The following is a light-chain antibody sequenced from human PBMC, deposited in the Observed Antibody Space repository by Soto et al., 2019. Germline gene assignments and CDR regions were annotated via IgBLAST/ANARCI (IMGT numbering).Light chain of an antibody. CDR3: QQYGRSPK. V-gene: IGKV3-20*01. Sequence: EIVLTQSPGTLSLSPGERATLSCRASQSLSSNYLAWYQQKPGQAPRLLIYGASSRATGTPDRFSGSGSGTDFSLTISRREPEDCAVYYCQQYGRSPKFGQGTKVDIK. J-gene: IGKJ1*01. CDR2: GAS. CDR1: QSLSSNY.